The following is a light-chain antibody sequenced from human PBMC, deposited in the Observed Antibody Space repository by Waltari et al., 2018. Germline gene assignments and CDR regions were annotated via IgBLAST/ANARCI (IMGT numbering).Light chain of an antibody. CDR3: LQYNSYPFT. V-gene: IGKV1-17*01. CDR2: AAS. Sequence: DIQMTQSPSSLSASVGHTVTITCRASQGISSYLNWFQQKPGKAPKLLIYAASSLESGVPSRFSGSGSGTEFTLTISSLQPEDFAAYYCLQYNSYPFTFGPGTKLDIK. J-gene: IGKJ3*01. CDR1: QGISSY.